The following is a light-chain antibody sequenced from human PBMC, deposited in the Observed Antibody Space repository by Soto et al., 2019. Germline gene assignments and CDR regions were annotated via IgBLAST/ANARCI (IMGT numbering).Light chain of an antibody. V-gene: IGKV4-1*01. CDR2: WAS. J-gene: IGKJ2*01. Sequence: DIVMTQSPDSLAVSLGERATINCKSSQSVLYSSNNKNYLTWYQQKPGQPPKVLIYWASTRESGVPDRFSGSGSGTDFPLTISSLQAEDVAVYYCQQYYDTPYTFGQGTKLEIK. CDR3: QQYYDTPYT. CDR1: QSVLYSSNNKNY.